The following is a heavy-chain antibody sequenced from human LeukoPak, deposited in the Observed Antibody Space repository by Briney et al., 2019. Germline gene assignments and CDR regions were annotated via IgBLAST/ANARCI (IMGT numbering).Heavy chain of an antibody. V-gene: IGHV3-7*01. CDR3: ARQRGSGCLDY. J-gene: IGHJ4*02. CDR2: IKQDGSET. D-gene: IGHD6-19*01. Sequence: GGSLRLSCAASRFTLSNYWMSWVRQAPGEGLEWVANIKQDGSETYYVDSVKGRFTISRDNAKNSLSLQMNSLRAEDTAVYYCARQRGSGCLDYWGQGTLVTVSS. CDR1: RFTLSNYW.